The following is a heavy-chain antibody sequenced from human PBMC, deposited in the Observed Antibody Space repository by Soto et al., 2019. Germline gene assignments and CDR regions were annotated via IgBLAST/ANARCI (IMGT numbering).Heavy chain of an antibody. CDR1: GGSISSGSYY. CDR2: INYSGNS. CDR3: ARHHGSIVVVTAKFWFDA. V-gene: IGHV4-39*01. J-gene: IGHJ5*02. D-gene: IGHD2-21*02. Sequence: QLQLQESGPGLVKPSETLSLTCTVSGGSISSGSYYWGWIRQPPGKGLEWIGSINYSGNSYYNPSLKSRVTISVDTSKNQFSLTLSSVTAADTAVYYCARHHGSIVVVTAKFWFDAWGQGTLVTVSS.